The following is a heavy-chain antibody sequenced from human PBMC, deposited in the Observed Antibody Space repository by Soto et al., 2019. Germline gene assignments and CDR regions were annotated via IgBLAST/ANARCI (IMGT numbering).Heavy chain of an antibody. CDR2: MYNTGST. J-gene: IGHJ6*02. CDR1: GGTISRYY. CDR3: ARDLGGYGGTDCYPLDV. D-gene: IGHD2-21*02. Sequence: QVQLQESGPGLVKPSETLSLTCTVSGGTISRYYWSWIRQPPGKGLEWIGYMYNTGSTVYNPSFKSRVTLSLDTSQNXXSLKLNSVTAADTAVYYCARDLGGYGGTDCYPLDVWGQGTTVTVSS. V-gene: IGHV4-59*01.